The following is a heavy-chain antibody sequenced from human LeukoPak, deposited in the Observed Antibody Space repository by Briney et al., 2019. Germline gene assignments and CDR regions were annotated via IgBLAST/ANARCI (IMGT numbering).Heavy chain of an antibody. CDR2: IRYDGSNK. CDR1: GFTFSSYG. V-gene: IGHV3-30*02. Sequence: GGSLRLSCAASGFTFSSYGMHWVRQAPGKGLEWVAFIRYDGSNKYYADSVKGRFTISRDNSKNTLYLQMNSLRAEDTAVYYCARVKWLSSFDAFDIWGQGTMVTVSS. CDR3: ARVKWLSSFDAFDI. D-gene: IGHD3-22*01. J-gene: IGHJ3*02.